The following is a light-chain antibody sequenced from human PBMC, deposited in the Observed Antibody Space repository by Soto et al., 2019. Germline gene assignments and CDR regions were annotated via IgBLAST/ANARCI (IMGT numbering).Light chain of an antibody. Sequence: AIQMTQSPSSLSASVGDRVTISCRASQAIRSDLGWYQQKPGKAPKLLIYGASSLESGVPSRFGGSGSGTYFPITISRLQPEDFATYYCLQDNDYPWTFGQGTKVEI. CDR1: QAIRSD. V-gene: IGKV1-6*01. CDR2: GAS. CDR3: LQDNDYPWT. J-gene: IGKJ1*01.